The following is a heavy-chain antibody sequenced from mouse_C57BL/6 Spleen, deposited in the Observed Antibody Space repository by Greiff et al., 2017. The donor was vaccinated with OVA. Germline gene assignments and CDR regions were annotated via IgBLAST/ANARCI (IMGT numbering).Heavy chain of an antibody. V-gene: IGHV1-80*01. CDR3: EAYYYGSKDAMDY. CDR2: IYPGDGDT. J-gene: IGHJ4*01. D-gene: IGHD1-1*01. CDR1: GYAFSSYW. Sequence: VQLQESGAELVKPGASVKISCKASGYAFSSYWMNWVKQRPGKGLEWIGQIYPGDGDTNYNGKFKGKATLTADKSSSTAYMQHSSLTSEDSAVYYCEAYYYGSKDAMDYWGQGTSVTVSS.